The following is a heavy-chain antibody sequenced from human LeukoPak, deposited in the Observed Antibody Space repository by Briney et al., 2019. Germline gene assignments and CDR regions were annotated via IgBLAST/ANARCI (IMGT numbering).Heavy chain of an antibody. CDR1: GGSISSGSYY. CDR3: AAGATYYYYYMDV. V-gene: IGHV4-61*02. Sequence: SETLSLTCTVSGGSISSGSYYWSWIRQPAGKGLEWIGRIYTSGSTNYNPSLKSRVTISVDTSKNQFSLKLSSATAADTAVYYCAAGATYYYYYMDVWGKGTTVTVSS. J-gene: IGHJ6*03. CDR2: IYTSGST. D-gene: IGHD3-10*01.